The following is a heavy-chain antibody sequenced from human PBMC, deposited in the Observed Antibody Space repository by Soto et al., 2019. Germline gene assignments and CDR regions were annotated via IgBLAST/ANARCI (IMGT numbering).Heavy chain of an antibody. V-gene: IGHV4-39*01. CDR1: GGSISSSSYY. CDR2: IYYSGST. D-gene: IGHD4-4*01. CDR3: ARGVTVTTFHDY. Sequence: SETLSLTCTVSGGSISSSSYYWGWIRQPPGKGLEWIGSIYYSGSTYYNPSLKSRVTISIDTSKNQFSLKLSSVTSADTAVYYCARGVTVTTFHDYWGQGTLVTVSS. J-gene: IGHJ4*02.